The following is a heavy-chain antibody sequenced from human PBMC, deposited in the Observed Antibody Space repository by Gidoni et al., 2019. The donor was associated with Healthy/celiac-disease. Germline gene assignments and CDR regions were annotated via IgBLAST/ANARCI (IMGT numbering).Heavy chain of an antibody. Sequence: QVQLVESGGGVVQPGRSLRLSCAASGFTFSSYGMHWVRQAPGKGLEWVAVRWYDGSNKYYADSVKGRFTISRDNSKNTLYLQMNSLRAEDTAVYYCARDLHSSFDYWGQGTLVTVSS. CDR3: ARDLHSSFDY. J-gene: IGHJ4*02. CDR1: GFTFSSYG. D-gene: IGHD6-13*01. CDR2: RWYDGSNK. V-gene: IGHV3-33*01.